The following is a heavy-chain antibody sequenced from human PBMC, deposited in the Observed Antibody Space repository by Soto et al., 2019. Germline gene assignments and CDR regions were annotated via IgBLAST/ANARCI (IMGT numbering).Heavy chain of an antibody. Sequence: GGSLRLSCAASGFTFSSYAMNWVRQAPGKGLEWVSAMSGTGGSTYYAGSVKGRFTISRDNSKNTLYLQMNSLRVEDTAVFYCAKAGFSSGWSPSYFDYWGQGTLVTVSS. CDR3: AKAGFSSGWSPSYFDY. V-gene: IGHV3-23*01. J-gene: IGHJ4*02. CDR2: MSGTGGST. D-gene: IGHD6-19*01. CDR1: GFTFSSYA.